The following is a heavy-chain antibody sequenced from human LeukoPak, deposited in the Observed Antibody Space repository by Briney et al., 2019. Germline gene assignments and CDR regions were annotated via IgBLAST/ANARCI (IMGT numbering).Heavy chain of an antibody. D-gene: IGHD3-22*01. CDR3: ARTNYHDTSGASNWFDP. V-gene: IGHV1-8*02. J-gene: IGHJ5*02. CDR2: INPNNGNT. Sequence: ASVKVSCKASGYTFTGYYMHWVRQAPGQGLEWMGWINPNNGNTGYAQKFQGRVTMTRNTSTGTAYMELSSLRSEDTAVYYCARTNYHDTSGASNWFDPWGQGTLVTVSS. CDR1: GYTFTGYY.